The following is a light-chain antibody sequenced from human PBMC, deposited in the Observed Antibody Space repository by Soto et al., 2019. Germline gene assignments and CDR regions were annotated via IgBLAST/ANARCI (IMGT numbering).Light chain of an antibody. CDR2: AAS. CDR1: QSISTY. J-gene: IGKJ1*01. V-gene: IGKV1-39*01. Sequence: DIQMTQSPSSLSASVRDRVTITCRASQSISTYLNWYQQKPGKVPKLLIYAASTLQSGVPSRFRGSGSGTDFTLTISNLQPEDFATYYCQQSYNSPWTFAQGTKVEIK. CDR3: QQSYNSPWT.